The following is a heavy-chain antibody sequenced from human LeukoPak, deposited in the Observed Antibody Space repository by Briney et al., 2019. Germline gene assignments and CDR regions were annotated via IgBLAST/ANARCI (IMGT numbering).Heavy chain of an antibody. D-gene: IGHD2-21*02. CDR3: AKSYLVVTADAFDI. CDR1: GGSISSSN. V-gene: IGHV3-23*01. CDR2: ISGSGGST. Sequence: ETLSLTCTVSGGSISSSNWWSWVRQAPGKGLEWVSAISGSGGSTYYADSVKGRFTISRDNSKNTLYLQMNSLRAEDTAVYYCAKSYLVVTADAFDIWGQGTMVTVSS. J-gene: IGHJ3*02.